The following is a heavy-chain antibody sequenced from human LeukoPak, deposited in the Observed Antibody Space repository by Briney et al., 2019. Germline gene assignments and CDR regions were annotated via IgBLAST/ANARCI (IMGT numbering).Heavy chain of an antibody. Sequence: ASVKVSCKVSGYTLTKLSMPWVRQPPGKGLGWWGGFDPEDGETIYAQKFQGRVTMTEDTSTDTAYMELSSLRSEDTAVYYCATVGYDSSGPYFDYWGQGTLVTVSS. D-gene: IGHD3-22*01. CDR2: FDPEDGET. CDR3: ATVGYDSSGPYFDY. V-gene: IGHV1-24*01. J-gene: IGHJ4*02. CDR1: GYTLTKLS.